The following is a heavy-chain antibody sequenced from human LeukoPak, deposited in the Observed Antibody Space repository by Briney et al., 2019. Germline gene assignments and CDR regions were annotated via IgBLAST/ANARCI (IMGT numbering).Heavy chain of an antibody. CDR3: ARDRLVHLNNWFDP. J-gene: IGHJ5*02. V-gene: IGHV6-1*01. CDR1: GDSVSSNSAA. Sequence: SQTLSLTCAISGDSVSSNSAAWNWLRQSPSRGLEWLGRTYYRSKWYNDYAVSVKSRITINPDTSKNQFSLQLNSVTPEDTAVYYCARDRLVHLNNWFDPWGQGTLVTVSS. CDR2: TYYRSKWYN. D-gene: IGHD2-21*01.